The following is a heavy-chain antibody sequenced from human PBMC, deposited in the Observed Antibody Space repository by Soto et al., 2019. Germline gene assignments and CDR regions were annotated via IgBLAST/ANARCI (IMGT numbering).Heavy chain of an antibody. J-gene: IGHJ4*02. Sequence: QVQLQEWGAGLLKPSETLSLTCAVSGGSLSDYYWLWIRQFPGKGLEWIGDIYHSGSTNYNPSVRSRVTISVEMSKNQFSLQLRSVTAADTAIYFWARGEAYDNYPARWGQGILVTVSS. V-gene: IGHV4-34*01. CDR1: GGSLSDYY. D-gene: IGHD1-1*01. CDR2: IYHSGST. CDR3: ARGEAYDNYPAR.